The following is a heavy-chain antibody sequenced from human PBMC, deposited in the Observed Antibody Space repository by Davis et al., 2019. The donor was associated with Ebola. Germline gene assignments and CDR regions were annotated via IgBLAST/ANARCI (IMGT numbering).Heavy chain of an antibody. D-gene: IGHD2-21*02. J-gene: IGHJ6*04. V-gene: IGHV1-8*01. CDR1: GYTFTSYD. CDR3: ARGRLASAIGLLDYYGMDV. Sequence: ASVKVSCKASGYTFTSYDINWVRQATGQGLEWMGWMNPNSGNTGYAQKFQGRVTMTRNTSISTAYMELSSLRSEDTAVYYCARGRLASAIGLLDYYGMDVWGKGTTVTVSS. CDR2: MNPNSGNT.